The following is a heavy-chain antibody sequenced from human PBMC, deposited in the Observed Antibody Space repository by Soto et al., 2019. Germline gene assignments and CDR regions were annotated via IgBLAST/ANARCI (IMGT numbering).Heavy chain of an antibody. J-gene: IGHJ4*02. V-gene: IGHV3-30*18. D-gene: IGHD6-13*01. CDR2: ISYDGSNK. CDR1: GFTFSSYG. CDR3: AKTVVGSSWYDLDY. Sequence: QVQLVESGGGVVQPGRSLRLSCAASGFTFSSYGMHWVRQAPGKGLEWVAVISYDGSNKYYADSVKGRFTISRDNXXHELYLQMNSLRAEDKAVYYCAKTVVGSSWYDLDYWGQGTLVTVSS.